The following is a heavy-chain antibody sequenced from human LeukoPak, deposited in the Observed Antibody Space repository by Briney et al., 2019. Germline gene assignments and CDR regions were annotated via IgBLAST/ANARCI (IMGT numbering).Heavy chain of an antibody. CDR2: IYYSGST. CDR1: GGSISRYY. V-gene: IGHV4-59*12. J-gene: IGHJ5*02. CDR3: ARGNPSSGWPVGP. Sequence: SETLSLTCTVSGGSISRYYWSWIRQPAGKGLEWIGYIYYSGSTNYNPSLKSRVTISVDTSKNQFSLQLNSVTPEDTAVYYCARGNPSSGWPVGPWGQGTLVTVSS. D-gene: IGHD6-19*01.